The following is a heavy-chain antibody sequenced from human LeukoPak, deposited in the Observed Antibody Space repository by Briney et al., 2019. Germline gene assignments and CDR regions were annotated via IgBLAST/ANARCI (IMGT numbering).Heavy chain of an antibody. CDR2: ISYDGSNK. Sequence: GRSLRLSCAASGFTFTIYAMHWVRQAPGKGLEWVAVISYDGSNKYYADSVKGRFTISRDNSKNTVYLQMNSLRTEDTALYYCAKNRWGSVATPDSWGQGTLVTVSS. D-gene: IGHD5-12*01. J-gene: IGHJ4*02. CDR3: AKNRWGSVATPDS. V-gene: IGHV3-30*04. CDR1: GFTFTIYA.